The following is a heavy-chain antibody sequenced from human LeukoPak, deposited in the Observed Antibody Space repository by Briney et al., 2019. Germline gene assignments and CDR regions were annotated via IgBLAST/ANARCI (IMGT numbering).Heavy chain of an antibody. V-gene: IGHV4-34*01. CDR3: ARGRLGRRYYYDSSGAAFDY. CDR1: GGSFSGYY. J-gene: IGHJ4*02. D-gene: IGHD3-22*01. Sequence: PSETPSLTCAVYGGSFSGYYWSWIRQPPGKGLEWIGEINHSGSTNYNPSLKSRVTISVDTSKNQFSLKLSSVTAADTAVYYCARGRLGRRYYYDSSGAAFDYWGQGTLVTVSS. CDR2: INHSGST.